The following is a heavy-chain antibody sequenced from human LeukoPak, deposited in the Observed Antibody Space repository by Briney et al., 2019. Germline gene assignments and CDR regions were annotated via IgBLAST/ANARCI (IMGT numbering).Heavy chain of an antibody. V-gene: IGHV3-66*01. CDR2: IYSGGST. D-gene: IGHD3-3*01. CDR1: GFSVTTKY. CDR3: ATDGGRREFDY. J-gene: IGHJ4*02. Sequence: GGSLRLSCEASGFSVTTKYMSWVRQAPGKGLEWVSVIYSGGSTYYADSLKARFTISRDKSKSTVYLQMNNLRAEDTAVYYCATDGGRREFDYWGQGTLVTVSS.